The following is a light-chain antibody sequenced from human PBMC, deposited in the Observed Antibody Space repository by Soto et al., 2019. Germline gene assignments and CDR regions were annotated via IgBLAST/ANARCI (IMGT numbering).Light chain of an antibody. Sequence: EIVMTQSPATLSVSPGERATLSCRASQSVSSNLAWYQQKPGQAPRLLIYGASTRATGIPARFSGSGSGTEFTLTISSLQSEDCAVYYCQKYNNWPLIIFGQGTRLEIK. CDR2: GAS. CDR3: QKYNNWPLII. CDR1: QSVSSN. V-gene: IGKV3-15*01. J-gene: IGKJ5*01.